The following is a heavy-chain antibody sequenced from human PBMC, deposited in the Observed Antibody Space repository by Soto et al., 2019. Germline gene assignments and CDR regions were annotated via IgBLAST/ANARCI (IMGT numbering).Heavy chain of an antibody. Sequence: PSETLSLTCTVPGGSISSYYWSWIRQPPGKGLEWIGYIYYSGSTNYNPSLKSRVTISVDTSKNQFSLKLSSVTAADTAVYYCARDFLASSGYYIDCWGQGTLVTVSS. CDR2: IYYSGST. D-gene: IGHD3-22*01. CDR3: ARDFLASSGYYIDC. CDR1: GGSISSYY. V-gene: IGHV4-59*01. J-gene: IGHJ4*02.